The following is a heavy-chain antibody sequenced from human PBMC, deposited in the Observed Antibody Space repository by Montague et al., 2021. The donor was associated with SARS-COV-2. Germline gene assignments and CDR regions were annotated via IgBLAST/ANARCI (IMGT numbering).Heavy chain of an antibody. Sequence: SLRLSCAASEFAFSSYAMSWVRQAPGKGLEWVSAIYSGSSSTFYADSVKGRFTISRDNSKNTLYLQMNSLRAEDTAVYYCAKSAWGVTDAFDIWGQGTMVTVSS. CDR2: IYSGSSST. J-gene: IGHJ3*02. V-gene: IGHV3-23*03. CDR1: EFAFSSYA. D-gene: IGHD1-26*01. CDR3: AKSAWGVTDAFDI.